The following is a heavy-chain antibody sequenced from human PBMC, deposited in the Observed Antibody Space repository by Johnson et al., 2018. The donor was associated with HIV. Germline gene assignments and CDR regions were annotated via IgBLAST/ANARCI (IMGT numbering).Heavy chain of an antibody. CDR1: GFTFEDHD. Sequence: EQLEESGGGVVRPGGSLRLSCAASGFTFEDHDMSWVRQIPGKGLEWVSGINWNGASTGYADSVKGRFSISRDNAKKSLYLRMNSLRAEDTALYYCVTRGFYCSDGVCHGVFDFWGQGTVVSVSS. CDR2: INWNGAST. CDR3: VTRGFYCSDGVCHGVFDF. D-gene: IGHD2-8*01. J-gene: IGHJ3*01. V-gene: IGHV3-20*04.